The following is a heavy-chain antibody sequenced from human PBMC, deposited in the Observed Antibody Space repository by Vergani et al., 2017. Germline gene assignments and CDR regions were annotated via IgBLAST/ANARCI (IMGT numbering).Heavy chain of an antibody. CDR3: AREGRYYGSGSYLGY. D-gene: IGHD3-10*01. Sequence: QVQLQESGPGLVKPSETLSLTCTVSGGSISSYYWSWIRQPPGKGLEWIGYIYYSGSTNYNPSLKSRVTISVDTSKNQFSLKLSSVPAADTAVYYCAREGRYYGSGSYLGYWGQGTLVTVSS. J-gene: IGHJ4*02. CDR1: GGSISSYY. V-gene: IGHV4-59*01. CDR2: IYYSGST.